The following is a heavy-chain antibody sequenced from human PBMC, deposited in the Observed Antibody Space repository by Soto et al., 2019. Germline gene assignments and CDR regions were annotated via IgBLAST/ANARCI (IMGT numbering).Heavy chain of an antibody. CDR2: ISSSSSTI. D-gene: IGHD5-18*01. V-gene: IGHV3-48*02. Sequence: GGSLRLSCAASGFTVGTNYMTWARQAPGKGLEWVSYISSSSSTIYYADSVKGRFTISRDNAKNSLYLQMNSLRDEDTAVYYCARAQARDTAMVTAMDVWGQGTTVTVPS. J-gene: IGHJ6*02. CDR3: ARAQARDTAMVTAMDV. CDR1: GFTVGTNY.